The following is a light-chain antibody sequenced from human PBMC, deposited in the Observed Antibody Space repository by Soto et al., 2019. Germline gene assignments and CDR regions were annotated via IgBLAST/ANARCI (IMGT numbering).Light chain of an antibody. CDR1: QXLVHSDGIAY. CDR3: MQGTHWPIT. CDR2: KVS. V-gene: IGKV2-30*02. Sequence: DVLMTQSPLSVPVTLGQPASISRXSNQXLVHSDGIAYFSWFQQRPGRSPRRLIYKVSNRDSGVPARFSGSGSGTDFALKISRVEAEDVGVYYCMQGTHWPITFGQGTRLEI. J-gene: IGKJ5*01.